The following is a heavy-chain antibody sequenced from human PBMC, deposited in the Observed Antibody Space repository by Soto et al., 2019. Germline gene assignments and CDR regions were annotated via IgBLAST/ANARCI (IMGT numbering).Heavy chain of an antibody. Sequence: ASVKVSCKASGYTFTTHGISWVRQAPGQGLEWMGRISPYNGKTTYAQKVQGRVTMTTDTSTSTAYMELRGLRSDDTAVYYCARVDDYVWGSFRPWGQGTQVTVSS. V-gene: IGHV1-18*04. CDR2: ISPYNGKT. CDR1: GYTFTTHG. D-gene: IGHD3-16*02. J-gene: IGHJ4*02. CDR3: ARVDDYVWGSFRP.